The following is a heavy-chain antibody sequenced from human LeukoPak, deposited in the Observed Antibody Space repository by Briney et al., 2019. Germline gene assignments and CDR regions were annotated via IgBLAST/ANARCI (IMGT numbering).Heavy chain of an antibody. J-gene: IGHJ4*02. Sequence: PGGSLRLSCAASGFTLSNYWMSWVRQAPGKGLEWVANIKQDGSKLSYVDSVKGRFTVPRDSAKNSLYLQMNSLRAEDTAVYYCARWEARDTWVYDYWGQGTLVTVSS. CDR2: IKQDGSKL. CDR3: ARWEARDTWVYDY. V-gene: IGHV3-7*01. CDR1: GFTLSNYW. D-gene: IGHD1-26*01.